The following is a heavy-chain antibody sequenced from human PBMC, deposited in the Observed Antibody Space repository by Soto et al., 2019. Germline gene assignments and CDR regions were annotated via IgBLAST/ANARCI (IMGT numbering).Heavy chain of an antibody. CDR2: MNPNSGNT. J-gene: IGHJ5*02. V-gene: IGHV1-8*01. CDR1: GYTFTSYD. CDR3: ARGIFGVVTLVGVWFDP. Sequence: ASVKVSCKASGYTFTSYDINWVRQATGQGLEWMGWMNPNSGNTGYAQKFQGRVTMTRNTSISTAYMELSSLRSEDTAVYYCARGIFGVVTLVGVWFDPWGQGTRVTSPQ. D-gene: IGHD3-3*01.